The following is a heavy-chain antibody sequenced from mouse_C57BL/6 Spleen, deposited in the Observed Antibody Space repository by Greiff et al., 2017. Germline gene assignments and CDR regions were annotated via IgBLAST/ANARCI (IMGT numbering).Heavy chain of an antibody. D-gene: IGHD1-1*01. Sequence: QVQLKQPGAELVMPGASVKLSCKASGYTFTSYWMHWVKQRPGQGLEWIGEIDPSDSYTNYNQKFKGKSTLTVDKSSSTAYMQLSSLTSEDSAVYYCATFTTVVAKDAYWGQGTLVTVSA. J-gene: IGHJ3*01. V-gene: IGHV1-69*01. CDR2: IDPSDSYT. CDR1: GYTFTSYW. CDR3: ATFTTVVAKDAY.